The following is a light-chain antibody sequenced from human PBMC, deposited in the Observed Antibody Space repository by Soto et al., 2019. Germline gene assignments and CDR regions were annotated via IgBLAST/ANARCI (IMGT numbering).Light chain of an antibody. CDR1: SSDIGAYNY. CDR2: EVS. Sequence: QSALTQPASVSGSPGQSITISCTGTSSDIGAYNYVSWYQQHPGKAPKLMIYEVSNWPSGVSSRFSGSKSGNTASLTISGLQAEDEAEYYCSSYTSSSTLVFGGGTKLTV. J-gene: IGLJ3*02. V-gene: IGLV2-14*01. CDR3: SSYTSSSTLV.